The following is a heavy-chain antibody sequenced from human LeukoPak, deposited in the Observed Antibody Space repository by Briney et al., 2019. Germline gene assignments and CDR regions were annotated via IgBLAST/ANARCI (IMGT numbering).Heavy chain of an antibody. CDR3: ARGGRQLVAEELDY. V-gene: IGHV3-21*01. J-gene: IGHJ4*02. Sequence: GGSLRLSCAASGFTFSSYSMNWVRQAPGKGLEWVSSISSSSSYIYYADSVKGRFTISRDNAKNSLYLQMNSLRVEDTAVYYCARGGRQLVAEELDYWGQGTLVTVSS. D-gene: IGHD6-6*01. CDR1: GFTFSSYS. CDR2: ISSSSSYI.